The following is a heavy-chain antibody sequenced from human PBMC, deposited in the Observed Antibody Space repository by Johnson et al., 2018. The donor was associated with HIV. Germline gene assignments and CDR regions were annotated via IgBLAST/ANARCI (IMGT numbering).Heavy chain of an antibody. CDR3: ANLLWGNSGGYDPPRGFAI. CDR1: GFTFSDYY. D-gene: IGHD1-26*01. CDR2: IKSKADGGTT. Sequence: VQLVESGGGLVKPGGSLRLSCAASGFTFSDYYMSWIRQAPGKGLEWVARIKSKADGGTTDYAAPVKGRFSISRDDSKNTLYVQMNSRKTEDTAVYYWANLLWGNSGGYDPPRGFAIWGQGTMVTVSS. V-gene: IGHV3-15*01. J-gene: IGHJ3*02.